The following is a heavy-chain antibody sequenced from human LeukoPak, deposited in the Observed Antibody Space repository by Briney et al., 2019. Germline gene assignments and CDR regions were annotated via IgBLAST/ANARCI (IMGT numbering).Heavy chain of an antibody. CDR2: IHDSGST. Sequence: SETLSLTCTDSGGSINSYYWSWIRQSPGKGLLWIGYIHDSGSTNYNPSLKSRVTISLATSKNQFSLRLSSVTAADTAVYYCARLNSRSYYFPMYVWGQGTTVTVSS. CDR1: GGSINSYY. V-gene: IGHV4-59*12. J-gene: IGHJ6*02. CDR3: ARLNSRSYYFPMYV. D-gene: IGHD2/OR15-2a*01.